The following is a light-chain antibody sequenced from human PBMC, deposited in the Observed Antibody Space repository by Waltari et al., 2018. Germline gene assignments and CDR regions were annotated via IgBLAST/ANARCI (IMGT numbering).Light chain of an antibody. CDR3: QSYDNRLSAWV. J-gene: IGLJ3*02. CDR2: GNS. Sequence: QSALTQPPSVSGAPGQRVTISCTGSRSTTGADYAVHWYHHLPRTPPNLLIQGNSNRPSGFPDRFSGSKSGTSASLAITGLQAEDEADYYCQSYDNRLSAWVFGGGTKLTVL. CDR1: RSTTGADYA. V-gene: IGLV1-40*01.